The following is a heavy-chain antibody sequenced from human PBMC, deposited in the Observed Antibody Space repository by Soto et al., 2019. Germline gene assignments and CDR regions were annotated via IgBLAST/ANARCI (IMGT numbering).Heavy chain of an antibody. D-gene: IGHD2-2*01. CDR3: ARGTVVVPAAMHY. CDR2: IIPIFGTA. J-gene: IGHJ4*02. V-gene: IGHV1-69*05. Sequence: SVKVSCKASGGTFSSYAISWVRQAPGQGLEWMGGIIPIFGTANYAQKFQGRVTMTTDDSTSTAYMELSSLRSEDTAVYYCARGTVVVPAAMHYWGQGTLVTVSS. CDR1: GGTFSSYA.